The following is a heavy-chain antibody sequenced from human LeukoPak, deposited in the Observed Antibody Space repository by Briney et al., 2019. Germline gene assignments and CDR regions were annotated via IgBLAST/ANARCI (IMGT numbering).Heavy chain of an antibody. CDR3: AKDGGLWVSAHWGDS. CDR2: ISGRGGNT. CDR1: GFTFTNYA. V-gene: IGHV3-23*01. Sequence: PGGSLRLSCAASGFTFTNYAMNWVRQAPGKGLEWVSGISGRGGNTYYADSVKGRFTVSRDNSKNTLFLQMNSLRAEDTAVYYCAKDGGLWVSAHWGDSWGRGTLVTVSS. J-gene: IGHJ4*02. D-gene: IGHD7-27*01.